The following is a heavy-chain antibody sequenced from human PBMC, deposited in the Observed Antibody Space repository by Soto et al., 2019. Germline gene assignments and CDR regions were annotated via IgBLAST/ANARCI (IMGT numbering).Heavy chain of an antibody. D-gene: IGHD4-17*01. J-gene: IGHJ4*02. Sequence: GGSLRLSCAACGFTFSSYGMHGVRQAPGKGLEWVAVIWYDGSNKYYADSVKGRFTISRDNSKNTLYLQMNSLRAEDTAVYYCARDLGPPPAPYGIDYWGQGTLVTVSS. CDR1: GFTFSSYG. CDR3: ARDLGPPPAPYGIDY. V-gene: IGHV3-33*01. CDR2: IWYDGSNK.